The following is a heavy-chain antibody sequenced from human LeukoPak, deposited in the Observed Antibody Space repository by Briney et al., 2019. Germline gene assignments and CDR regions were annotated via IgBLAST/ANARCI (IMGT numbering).Heavy chain of an antibody. CDR3: AISGRGYSSYNWFDP. Sequence: GASVKVSCKASGYTFTGYYMHWVRQAPGQGLEWMGWINPNSGGTNYAQKFQGRVTMTRDTSISTAYMELSRLRSEDTAVYYCAISGRGYSSYNWFDPWGQGTLVTVSS. D-gene: IGHD5-18*01. V-gene: IGHV1-2*02. CDR1: GYTFTGYY. CDR2: INPNSGGT. J-gene: IGHJ5*02.